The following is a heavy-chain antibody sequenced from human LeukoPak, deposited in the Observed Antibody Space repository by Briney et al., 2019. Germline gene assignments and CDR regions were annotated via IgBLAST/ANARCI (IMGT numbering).Heavy chain of an antibody. V-gene: IGHV3-20*04. Sequence: GGSLRLSCAASGFTFSSYAMSWVRQAPGKGLEWVSGINWNGGSTGYADSVKGRFTISRDNAKNSLYLQMNSLRAEDTALYYCAKALGASYGGYYYGDYWGQGTLVTVSS. J-gene: IGHJ4*02. CDR3: AKALGASYGGYYYGDY. D-gene: IGHD3-10*01. CDR2: INWNGGST. CDR1: GFTFSSYA.